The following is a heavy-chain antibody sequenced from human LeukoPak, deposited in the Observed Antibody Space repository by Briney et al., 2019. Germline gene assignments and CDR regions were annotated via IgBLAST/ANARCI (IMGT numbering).Heavy chain of an antibody. J-gene: IGHJ3*02. V-gene: IGHV4-39*07. CDR1: GGSINSSPYY. Sequence: PSETLSLTCSASGGSINSSPYYWAWIRQPPGKGLEWVGSISHSGTTYYSPSLESRVTVSQDASENQFSLILTSLTVADTAVYYCARVDFPDAFDIWGQGTRVTVSS. CDR3: ARVDFPDAFDI. CDR2: ISHSGTT.